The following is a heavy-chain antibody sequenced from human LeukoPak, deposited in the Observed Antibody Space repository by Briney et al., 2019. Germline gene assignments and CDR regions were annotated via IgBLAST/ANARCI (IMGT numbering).Heavy chain of an antibody. CDR1: GYSFTNYW. V-gene: IGHV5-51*01. D-gene: IGHD3-16*01. CDR3: TRRGGLTSGGKYFDY. Sequence: GESLKISCKGFGYSFTNYWIAWVRQMPGKGLEWMGFIYPDDSDTRYSPSFQGQVTISADKSTSTAYLQWSSLKASDTAIYYCTRRGGLTSGGKYFDYWGQGTLVTVAS. J-gene: IGHJ4*02. CDR2: IYPDDSDT.